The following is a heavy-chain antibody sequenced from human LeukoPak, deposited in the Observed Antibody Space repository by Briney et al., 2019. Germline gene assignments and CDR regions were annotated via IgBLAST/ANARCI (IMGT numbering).Heavy chain of an antibody. CDR1: GFTDFGLTFSSDW. D-gene: IGHD3-3*01. J-gene: IGHJ4*02. CDR2: VIGSSGAT. CDR3: AKGAYDFLEIAYFDY. V-gene: IGHV3-23*01. Sequence: PGGSLRLSCAGSGFTDFGLTFSSDWMSWVRQAPGKGLEWVAVVIGSSGATDYADSVKGRFTISRDNSKNTLFLQMNSLRAEDTAIYYCAKGAYDFLEIAYFDYWGQGALVTVSS.